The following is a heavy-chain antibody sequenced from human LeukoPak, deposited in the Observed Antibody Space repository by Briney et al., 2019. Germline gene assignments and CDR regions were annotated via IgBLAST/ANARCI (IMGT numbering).Heavy chain of an antibody. Sequence: SETLSLTCTVSGGSISSYYWSWIRQPAGKGLEWIGRIYTSGSTNYNPSLKSRVTMSVDTSKNQSSLKLSSVTAADTAVYYCAREIIGSGSYYNLHFDYWGQGTLVTVSS. V-gene: IGHV4-4*07. CDR2: IYTSGST. CDR1: GGSISSYY. D-gene: IGHD3-10*01. CDR3: AREIIGSGSYYNLHFDY. J-gene: IGHJ4*02.